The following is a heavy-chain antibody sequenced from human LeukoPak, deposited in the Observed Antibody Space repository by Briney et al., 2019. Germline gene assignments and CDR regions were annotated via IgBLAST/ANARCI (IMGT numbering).Heavy chain of an antibody. J-gene: IGHJ6*03. D-gene: IGHD3-3*01. CDR2: IKQDGSEK. V-gene: IGHV3-7*01. CDR1: GFTFSSYW. Sequence: GGSLRLSCAAFGFTFSSYWMSWVRQAPGKGLEWVANIKQDGSEKYYVDSVKGRFTISRDNAKNSLYLQMNSLRAEDTAVYYCARAHGNYDFWSGYLYYMDVWGKGTTVTVSS. CDR3: ARAHGNYDFWSGYLYYMDV.